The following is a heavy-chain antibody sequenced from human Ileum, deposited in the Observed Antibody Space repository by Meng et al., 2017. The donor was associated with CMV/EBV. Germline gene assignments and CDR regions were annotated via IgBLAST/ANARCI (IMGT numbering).Heavy chain of an antibody. CDR3: ARGGGWIFDP. D-gene: IGHD2-2*03. CDR2: ISSSGSTI. J-gene: IGHJ5*02. V-gene: IGHV3-48*03. CDR1: GFTFSTYV. Sequence: GESLKISCAASGFTFSTYVMNWVRQAPGKGLEWVSYISSSGSTIYYADSVKGRFTISRDNAKNSLYLQMNSLRAEDTAVYYCARGGGWIFDPWGQGTLVTVSS.